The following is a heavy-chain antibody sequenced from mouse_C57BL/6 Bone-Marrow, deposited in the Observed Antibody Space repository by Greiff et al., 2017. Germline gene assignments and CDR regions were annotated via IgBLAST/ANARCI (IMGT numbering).Heavy chain of an antibody. Sequence: QVTLKESGPGILQPSQTLSLTCSFSGFSLSTFGMGVGWIRQPSGKGLEWLAPLWWDDAKYYNPALKSRPTISKDTSKNHVFLKIANVDTADTATYYCARMEVYDAMDYWGQGTSVTVSS. J-gene: IGHJ4*01. CDR1: GFSLSTFGMG. CDR2: LWWDDAK. V-gene: IGHV8-8*01. D-gene: IGHD1-1*01. CDR3: ARMEVYDAMDY.